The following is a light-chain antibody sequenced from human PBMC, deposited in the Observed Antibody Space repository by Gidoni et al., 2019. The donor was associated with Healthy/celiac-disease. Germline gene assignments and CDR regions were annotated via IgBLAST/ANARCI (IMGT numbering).Light chain of an antibody. Sequence: DIVMTQSPDSLAVSLGERATSNCKSSQSVLYSSNNKNYLAWYQQKPGQPPKLLLYWASTRESGVPDRFSGSGSGTDFTLTISSLQAEDVAVYYCQQYYSTHTFGQGTKLEIK. CDR3: QQYYSTHT. CDR1: QSVLYSSNNKNY. V-gene: IGKV4-1*01. CDR2: WAS. J-gene: IGKJ2*01.